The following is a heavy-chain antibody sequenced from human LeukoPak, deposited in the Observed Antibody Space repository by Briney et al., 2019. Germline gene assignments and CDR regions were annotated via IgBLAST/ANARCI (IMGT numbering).Heavy chain of an antibody. CDR2: IHNTGNT. Sequence: SETLSLTCTVSGGSISSYYWSWIRQPAGKGLEWIGRIHNTGNTNYNPSLKSRVTIAVDTSKNQFSLKLSSVTAADTAVYYCATGIGVILTQLDYWGQGTLVTVSS. CDR1: GGSISSYY. V-gene: IGHV4-4*07. CDR3: ATGIGVILTQLDY. D-gene: IGHD3-9*01. J-gene: IGHJ4*02.